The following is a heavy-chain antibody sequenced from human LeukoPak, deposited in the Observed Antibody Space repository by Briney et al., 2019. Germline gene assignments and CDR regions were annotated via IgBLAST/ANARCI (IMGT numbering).Heavy chain of an antibody. CDR3: ARLAAISGSDYPDD. CDR2: IFYSGNT. J-gene: IGHJ4*02. Sequence: SETLSLTCTVSGVSISSYYWSWIRQPPGKRLEWIGYIFYSGNTIYNPSLRSRVTISADTSKNHFSLRLRSVTAADTAVYYCARLAAISGSDYPDDWGQGTLVTVSS. D-gene: IGHD1-26*01. V-gene: IGHV4-59*08. CDR1: GVSISSYY.